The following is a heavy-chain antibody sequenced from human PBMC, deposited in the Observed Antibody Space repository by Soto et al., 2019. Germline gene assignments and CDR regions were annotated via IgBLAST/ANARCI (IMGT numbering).Heavy chain of an antibody. CDR2: ISYSGNT. CDR1: GGSVTSRGSY. J-gene: IGHJ6*02. CDR3: ARETMWPSGRYSYYHMDV. Sequence: QVQLQESGPGLVKPSQTLSLTCSVSGGSVTSRGSYWTWIRQPPGKGLEWIGHISYSGNTFYNSSLQSRLTISVDTSKNQFSLKMTSVTAADTAVYFCARETMWPSGRYSYYHMDVWGQGTTVPVSS. D-gene: IGHD3-10*01. V-gene: IGHV4-30-4*01.